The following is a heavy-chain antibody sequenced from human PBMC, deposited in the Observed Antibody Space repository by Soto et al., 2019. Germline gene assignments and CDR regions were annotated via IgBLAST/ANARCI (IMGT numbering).Heavy chain of an antibody. CDR2: ISSSSSTI. Sequence: GGSLRLSCAASGFTFSSYSMNWVRQAPGKGLEWVSYISSSSSTIYYADSVKGRFTISRDNAKNSLYLQMNSLRDEDTAVYYCAREATSGSYYYYYGMDVWGQGTTVTVSS. CDR1: GFTFSSYS. D-gene: IGHD1-26*01. CDR3: AREATSGSYYYYYGMDV. J-gene: IGHJ6*02. V-gene: IGHV3-48*02.